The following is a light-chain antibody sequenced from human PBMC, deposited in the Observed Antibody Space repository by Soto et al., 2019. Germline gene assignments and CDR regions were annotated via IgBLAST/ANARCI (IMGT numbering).Light chain of an antibody. CDR3: FQGTNWPPWT. Sequence: DVVMTQSPLLLPVTLGQSASISCRSGQSLVSSDGDAYLSWFHQRPGQSPRRLIDKVSNRDFGVPDRFSGSGSGTNVKLTISRVEADDVGVYYSFQGTNWPPWTFGQGTKVEIK. V-gene: IGKV2-30*01. J-gene: IGKJ1*01. CDR2: KVS. CDR1: QSLVSSDGDAY.